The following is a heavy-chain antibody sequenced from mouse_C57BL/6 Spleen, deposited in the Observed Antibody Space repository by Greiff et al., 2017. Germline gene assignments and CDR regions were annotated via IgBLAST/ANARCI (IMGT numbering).Heavy chain of an antibody. Sequence: VQLQQSGAELVKPGASVKISCKASGYAFSSYWMNWVKQRPGKGLEWIGQIYPGDGDTNYNGKFKGKATLTADKSSSTAYMQLSSLTSEDSAVYFYAREGTVVAGGYFDVWGTGTTVTVSS. V-gene: IGHV1-80*01. CDR3: AREGTVVAGGYFDV. CDR2: IYPGDGDT. J-gene: IGHJ1*03. CDR1: GYAFSSYW. D-gene: IGHD1-1*01.